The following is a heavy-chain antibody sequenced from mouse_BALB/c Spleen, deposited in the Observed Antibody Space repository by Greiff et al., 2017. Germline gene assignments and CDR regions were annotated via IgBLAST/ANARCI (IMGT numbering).Heavy chain of an antibody. CDR3: ARSPCGYYGPAMDY. J-gene: IGHJ4*01. Sequence: VQLQQSGPSLVKPSQTLSLTCSVSGDSITSGYWNWIRKFPGNKLEYMGYISYSGSTYYNPSLKSRISITRDTSKNQYYLQLNSVTTEDTATYYCARSPCGYYGPAMDYWGQGTSVTVSS. D-gene: IGHD1-1*01. CDR2: ISYSGST. CDR1: GDSITSGY. V-gene: IGHV3-8*02.